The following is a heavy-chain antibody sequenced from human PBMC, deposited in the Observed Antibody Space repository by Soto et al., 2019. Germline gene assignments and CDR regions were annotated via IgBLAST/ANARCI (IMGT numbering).Heavy chain of an antibody. D-gene: IGHD1-26*01. CDR2: IHSDGSST. V-gene: IGHV3-74*03. Sequence: EVQLVESGGGLVQPGESLRLSCVASGFTFSYYWMHWVRQAPGKGLVWVSRIHSDGSSTTYADSVKDRFTISRDNARNTVYLQMHSLRAEDTAVYYCARGDRGAFDLWGQGTVLTVSS. CDR1: GFTFSYYW. CDR3: ARGDRGAFDL. J-gene: IGHJ3*01.